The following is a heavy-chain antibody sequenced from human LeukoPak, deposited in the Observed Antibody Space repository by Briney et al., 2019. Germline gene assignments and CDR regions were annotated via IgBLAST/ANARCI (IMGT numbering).Heavy chain of an antibody. CDR2: ISAYNGNT. J-gene: IGHJ4*02. V-gene: IGHV1-18*01. CDR3: ARDPAYRVGATILDY. D-gene: IGHD1-26*01. CDR1: GYTFTSYG. Sequence: GASVKVSCKASGYTFTSYGISWVRQAPGQGLEWMGWISAYNGNTNYAQKLQGRVTMTTDTSTSTAYMELRSLRSDDTAVYYCARDPAYRVGATILDYWGQGTLVTVSS.